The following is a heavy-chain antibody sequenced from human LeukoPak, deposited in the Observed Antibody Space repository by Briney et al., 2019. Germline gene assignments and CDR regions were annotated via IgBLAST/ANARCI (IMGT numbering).Heavy chain of an antibody. J-gene: IGHJ4*02. V-gene: IGHV3-66*01. CDR3: ARGDYPLTY. D-gene: IGHD4-17*01. CDR2: IYANGDT. Sequence: GGSLRLSCAASGITITNNYWHWLRQAPGKGLEWVSIIYANGDTLYAASVRGRFTFSTDNSKNTSYLQMNSLRAEDTAIYYCARGDYPLTYWGQGTLVTVSS. CDR1: GITITNNY.